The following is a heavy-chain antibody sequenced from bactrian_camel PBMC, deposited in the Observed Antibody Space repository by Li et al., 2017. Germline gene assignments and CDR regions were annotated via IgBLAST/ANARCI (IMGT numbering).Heavy chain of an antibody. Sequence: HVQLVESGGGPVQAGGSLRHSCVYSGVIYSTNYMAWFRQAPGQEREGVAAIGTGGPYTEYADSVKGRFTISRDNAKNTVYLEMNDLKPEDSAIYYCGAGQCRRWWGGTTGSLCWGQGTQVTVS. CDR1: GVIYSTNY. D-gene: IGHD7*01. V-gene: IGHV3S53*01. CDR2: IGTGGPYT. CDR3: GAGQCRRWWGGTTGSLC. J-gene: IGHJ4*01.